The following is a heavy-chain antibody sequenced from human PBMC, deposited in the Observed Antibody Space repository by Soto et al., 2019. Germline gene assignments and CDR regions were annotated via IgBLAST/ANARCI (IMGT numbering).Heavy chain of an antibody. D-gene: IGHD5-12*01. CDR3: ATGRDGYTPFIYFDY. CDR1: GFTFSSYA. J-gene: IGHJ4*02. CDR2: ISGSGGST. Sequence: TGGSLRLSCAASGFTFSSYAMSWVRQAPGKGLEWVSAISGSGGSTYYADSVKGRSTISRDNSKNTLYLQMNSLRAEDTAVYYCATGRDGYTPFIYFDYWGQGTLVTVSS. V-gene: IGHV3-23*01.